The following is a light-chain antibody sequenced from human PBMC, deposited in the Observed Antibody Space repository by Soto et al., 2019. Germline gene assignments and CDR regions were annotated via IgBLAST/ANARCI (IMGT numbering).Light chain of an antibody. J-gene: IGKJ1*01. CDR2: KAS. CDR3: LQYYDYRT. CDR1: QSTNSL. V-gene: IGKV1-5*03. Sequence: DIQMTQSPSTLPASVGDRVTITCRARQSTNSLLAWFQQKTGKAPEILIYKASSLEGGGPSRFSGSGSGTEFTLTSSSLQPDDSATYYCLQYYDYRTFGQGTKVDIK.